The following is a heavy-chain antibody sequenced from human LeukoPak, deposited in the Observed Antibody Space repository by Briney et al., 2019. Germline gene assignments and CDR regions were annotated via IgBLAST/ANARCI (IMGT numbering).Heavy chain of an antibody. D-gene: IGHD2-15*01. J-gene: IGHJ5*02. V-gene: IGHV6-1*01. Sequence: SQTLSLTCAISGDSVSSNSAAWNWIRQSPSRGLEWLGRTYYRSKWYNDYAVSVKSRITINPDTSKNQFSLQLNSVTPEDTAVYYCARDEYAGYCSGGSCYYWFDPWGQGTLVTVSS. CDR3: ARDEYAGYCSGGSCYYWFDP. CDR1: GDSVSSNSAA. CDR2: TYYRSKWYN.